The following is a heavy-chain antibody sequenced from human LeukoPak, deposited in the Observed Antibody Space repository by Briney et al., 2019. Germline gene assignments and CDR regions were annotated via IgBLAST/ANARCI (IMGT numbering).Heavy chain of an antibody. CDR1: GYRFTTYW. CDR3: ARRDGNYDSSGYYLIGFDI. D-gene: IGHD3-22*01. V-gene: IGHV5-51*01. Sequence: GESLKISCQGSGYRFTTYWIGWVRQMPGKGLEWMGIIYPADSKIIYSPSFQGQVTMSADKSTSTAYLQWSSLKASDTAMYYCARRDGNYDSSGYYLIGFDIWGQGTMVTVSS. J-gene: IGHJ3*02. CDR2: IYPADSKI.